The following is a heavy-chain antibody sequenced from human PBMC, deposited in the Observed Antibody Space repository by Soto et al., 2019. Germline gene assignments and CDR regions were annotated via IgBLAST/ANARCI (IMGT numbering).Heavy chain of an antibody. Sequence: SETLSLTCAVHGGSFSGYYWSWIRQPPGKGLEWIGEINHSGSTNYNPSLKSRVTISVDTSKNQFSLKLSSVTAADTAVYYCARVAGSYYYFDYWGQGTLVTVSS. D-gene: IGHD1-26*01. CDR2: INHSGST. J-gene: IGHJ4*02. V-gene: IGHV4-34*01. CDR3: ARVAGSYYYFDY. CDR1: GGSFSGYY.